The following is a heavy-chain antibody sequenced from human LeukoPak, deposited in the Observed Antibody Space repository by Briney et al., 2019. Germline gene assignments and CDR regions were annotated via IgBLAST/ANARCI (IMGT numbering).Heavy chain of an antibody. D-gene: IGHD5-24*01. CDR1: GFTFSSHW. Sequence: PGGSLRLSCAASGFTFSSHWMHWVRQAPGKGLVWVSHINSDGGSTTYADSVKGRFTISRDNAKNTLYLQMNSLRAEDTAVYYCARGRDGYNWIDYWGQGTLVTVSS. CDR3: ARGRDGYNWIDY. J-gene: IGHJ4*02. CDR2: INSDGGST. V-gene: IGHV3-74*01.